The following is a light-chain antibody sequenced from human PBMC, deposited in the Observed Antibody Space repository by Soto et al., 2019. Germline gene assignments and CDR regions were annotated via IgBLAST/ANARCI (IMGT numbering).Light chain of an antibody. V-gene: IGLV2-11*01. Sequence: QSALTQPRSVSGSPGQSVTISCTGTSSDVGGYDYVSWFQQPPGKAPKLIIYDVSKRPSGVPDRFSGSKSGNTASLTISWLQAEDEADYYCCSYAGSYLLFGGGTKVTVL. CDR3: CSYAGSYLL. CDR2: DVS. J-gene: IGLJ2*01. CDR1: SSDVGGYDY.